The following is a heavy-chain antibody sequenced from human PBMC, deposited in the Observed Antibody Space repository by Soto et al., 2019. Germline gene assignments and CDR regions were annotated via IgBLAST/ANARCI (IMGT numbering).Heavy chain of an antibody. Sequence: PSETLSLTCAVSGGSISSGGYSWSWIRQPPGKGLEWIGYIYHSGSTYYNPSLKSRVTISVDRSKNQFSLKLSSVTAADTAVYYCARTDGWNSPYNWFDPWGQGTLVTVSS. CDR3: ARTDGWNSPYNWFDP. CDR1: GGSISSGGYS. V-gene: IGHV4-30-2*01. CDR2: IYHSGST. J-gene: IGHJ5*02. D-gene: IGHD1-7*01.